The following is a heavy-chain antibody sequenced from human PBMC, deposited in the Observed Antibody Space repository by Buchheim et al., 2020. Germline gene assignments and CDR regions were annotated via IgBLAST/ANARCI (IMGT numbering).Heavy chain of an antibody. J-gene: IGHJ6*02. CDR3: ARGERRGGYSYRYYYGMDA. Sequence: QVQLQESGPGLVKPSETLSLTCAVYGGSFSGYYWSWIRQPPGKGLEWLGEINHRGSTNYNPSLKSRVTISVDTSKNQFSLRLSSVTAADTAVYYCARGERRGGYSYRYYYGMDAWGQGTT. D-gene: IGHD5-18*01. V-gene: IGHV4-34*01. CDR1: GGSFSGYY. CDR2: INHRGST.